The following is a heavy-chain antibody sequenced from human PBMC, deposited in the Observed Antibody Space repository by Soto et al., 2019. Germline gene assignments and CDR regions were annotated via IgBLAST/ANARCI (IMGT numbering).Heavy chain of an antibody. CDR1: GFTFSSYA. J-gene: IGHJ4*02. V-gene: IGHV3-64D*06. CDR3: VKGEYYYDSSGYYPFDY. Sequence: GGSLRLSCSASGFTFSSYAMHWVRQAPGKGLEYVSSISTNGGSTHYADSEKGRFTISRDNSKNTQYLQMSSLRADDTAVYYCVKGEYYYDSSGYYPFDYWGQGTLVTVSS. CDR2: ISTNGGST. D-gene: IGHD3-22*01.